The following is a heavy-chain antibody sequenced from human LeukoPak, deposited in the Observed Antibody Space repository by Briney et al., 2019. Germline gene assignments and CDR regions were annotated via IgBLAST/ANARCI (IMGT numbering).Heavy chain of an antibody. CDR3: ARDGRGSGYDEIDY. CDR1: GFTFSSYR. Sequence: GGSLRLSCAASGFTFSSYRMNWVRQAPGKGLEWVSSISSSSSYIYYADSVKGRFTISRDNAKNSLYLQMNSLRAEDTAVYYCARDGRGSGYDEIDYWDQGTLVTVSS. V-gene: IGHV3-21*01. CDR2: ISSSSSYI. J-gene: IGHJ4*02. D-gene: IGHD5-12*01.